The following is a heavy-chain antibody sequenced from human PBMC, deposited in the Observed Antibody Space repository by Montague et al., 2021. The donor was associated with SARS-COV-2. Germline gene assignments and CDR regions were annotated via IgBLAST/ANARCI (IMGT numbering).Heavy chain of an antibody. J-gene: IGHJ3*02. D-gene: IGHD3-10*01. Sequence: SLRLSCAASVFTFSSYAMHWVRQAPGKGLEWVAVISYDGSNKYYXXSLKGRFTISRDNSKNTLYLQMNSLRAEDTAVYYCARAAQKQYVLLWFGELLHDACDIWGQGTMVTVSS. CDR3: ARAAQKQYVLLWFGELLHDACDI. V-gene: IGHV3-30-3*01. CDR1: VFTFSSYA. CDR2: ISYDGSNK.